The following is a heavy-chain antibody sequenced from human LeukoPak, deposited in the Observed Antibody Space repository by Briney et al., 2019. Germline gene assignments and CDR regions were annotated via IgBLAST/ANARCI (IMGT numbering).Heavy chain of an antibody. CDR3: AREHNYYDILTGYYRGNWFDP. CDR1: GGSFSGYY. D-gene: IGHD3-9*01. V-gene: IGHV4-4*07. J-gene: IGHJ5*02. CDR2: IYTSGST. Sequence: SETLSLTCAVYGGSFSGYYWSWIRQPAGKGLEWIGRIYTSGSTNYNPSLKSRVTMSVDTSKNQFSLKLSSVTAADTAVYYCAREHNYYDILTGYYRGNWFDPWGQGTLVTVSS.